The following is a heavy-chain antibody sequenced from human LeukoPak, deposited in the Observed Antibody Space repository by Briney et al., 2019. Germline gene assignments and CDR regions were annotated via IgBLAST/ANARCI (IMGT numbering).Heavy chain of an antibody. J-gene: IGHJ2*01. CDR3: ARVGDHFHWYLDL. Sequence: GGSLRLSCAASGFSVSTKYMNWVRQAPGKGLEWVSILYSGSDTYYADSVEGRFIISRDSSKNTRFLQMNDLRVEDTAVYYCARVGDHFHWYLDLWGRGTLVTISS. V-gene: IGHV3-53*01. CDR2: LYSGSDT. CDR1: GFSVSTKY. D-gene: IGHD3-3*02.